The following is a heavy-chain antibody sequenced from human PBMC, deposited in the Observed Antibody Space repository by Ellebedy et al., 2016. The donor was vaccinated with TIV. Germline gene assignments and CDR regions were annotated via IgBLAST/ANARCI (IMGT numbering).Heavy chain of an antibody. Sequence: AASVKVSCKASGYTFTNYYLHWVRQAPGQGLQWMGTINPSGGSRTYYAQQFQDRLTMTRDTSTSTVYMELSSLRSDDTAVYYCARDPLFPTMSPAGTPFDYWGQGTLVTVSS. CDR2: INPSGGSRT. J-gene: IGHJ4*02. D-gene: IGHD2-2*01. CDR3: ARDPLFPTMSPAGTPFDY. V-gene: IGHV1-46*01. CDR1: GYTFTNYY.